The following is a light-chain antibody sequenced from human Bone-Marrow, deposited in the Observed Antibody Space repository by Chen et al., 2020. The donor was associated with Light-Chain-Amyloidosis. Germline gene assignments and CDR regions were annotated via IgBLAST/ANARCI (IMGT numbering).Light chain of an antibody. CDR2: RDT. J-gene: IGLJ2*01. V-gene: IGLV3-25*03. CDR3: QSADSSGTYEVI. CDR1: DLPTKY. Sequence: SYELTQPPSVSVSPGQTARIPCLGDDLPTKYAYWYQQKPGQAPGLVIHRDTERPSGISERFSGSSSGTTATLTISGVQAEDEADYHCQSADSSGTYEVIFGGGTKRTVL.